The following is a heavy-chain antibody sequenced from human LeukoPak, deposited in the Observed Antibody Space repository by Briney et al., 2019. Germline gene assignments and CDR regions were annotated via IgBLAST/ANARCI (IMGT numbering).Heavy chain of an antibody. D-gene: IGHD1-26*01. V-gene: IGHV1-69*05. J-gene: IGHJ5*02. CDR3: VVGATPWNWFDP. CDR1: GGTFSSYA. Sequence: ASVKVSCKASGGTFSSYAISWVRQAPGQGLEWMGGIIPIFGTANYAQKLQGRVTMTTDTSTSTAYMELRSLRSDDTAVYYCVVGATPWNWFDPWGQGTLVTVSS. CDR2: IIPIFGTA.